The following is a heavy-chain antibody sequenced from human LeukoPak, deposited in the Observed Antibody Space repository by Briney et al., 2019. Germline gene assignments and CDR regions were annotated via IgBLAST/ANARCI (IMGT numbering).Heavy chain of an antibody. D-gene: IGHD3-16*01. CDR1: GGSITSSSYY. J-gene: IGHJ3*02. CDR3: ASSVGGPEDAFGI. CDR2: IYYSGST. Sequence: SETLSLTCTVSGGSITSSSYYWGWIRQPPGKGLEWIGSIYYSGSTYYNPSLKSRVTISVDTSKNQFSLKLSSVTAADTAVYYCASSVGGPEDAFGIWGQGTMVTVSS. V-gene: IGHV4-39*07.